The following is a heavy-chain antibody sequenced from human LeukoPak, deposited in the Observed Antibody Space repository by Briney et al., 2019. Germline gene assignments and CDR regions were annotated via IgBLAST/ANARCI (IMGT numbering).Heavy chain of an antibody. D-gene: IGHD3-9*01. CDR2: ISYDGSNK. Sequence: GGSLRLSCAASGFTFSTYAIHCVRQAPDRGREWVAVISYDGSNKYDEDSVKGRCTISRDNSNNTVYLQVNSLRAEDAAVYYCARDHFITISPPYYLDYWGQGTLVTVSS. CDR3: ARDHFITISPPYYLDY. J-gene: IGHJ4*02. V-gene: IGHV3-30*04. CDR1: GFTFSTYA.